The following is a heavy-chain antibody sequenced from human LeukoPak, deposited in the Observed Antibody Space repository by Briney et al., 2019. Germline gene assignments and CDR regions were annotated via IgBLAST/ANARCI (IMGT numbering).Heavy chain of an antibody. V-gene: IGHV1-69*13. J-gene: IGHJ4*02. CDR2: IIPIFGTA. Sequence: SVKVSCKASGGTFISYAISWVRQAPGQGLEWMGGIIPIFGTANYAQKFQGRVTITADESTSTAYMELSSLRSEDTAVYYCARVSPSQQLVRGGPFDYWGQGTLVTVSS. CDR1: GGTFISYA. CDR3: ARVSPSQQLVRGGPFDY. D-gene: IGHD6-13*01.